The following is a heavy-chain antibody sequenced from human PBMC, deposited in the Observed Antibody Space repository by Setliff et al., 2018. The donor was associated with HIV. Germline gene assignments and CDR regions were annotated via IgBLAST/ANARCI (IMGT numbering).Heavy chain of an antibody. J-gene: IGHJ4*02. CDR1: GFTFSNYA. V-gene: IGHV3-7*01. D-gene: IGHD3-22*01. CDR2: INKDGSEK. CDR3: ARGPYYYGSSTYSYFDC. Sequence: PGGSLRLSCAASGFTFSNYAMSWVRQAPGKGLEWVANINKDGSEKDYMDSVKGRFTISRDNAKNSLFLQMNSLRAEDTAVYYCARGPYYYGSSTYSYFDCWGQGTLVTVSS.